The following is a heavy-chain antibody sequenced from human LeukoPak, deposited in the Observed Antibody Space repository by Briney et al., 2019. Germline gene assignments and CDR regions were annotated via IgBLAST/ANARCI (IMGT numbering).Heavy chain of an antibody. V-gene: IGHV3-11*01. Sequence: GGSLRLSCAASGFTFSDYYMSWIRQAPGKGLEWVSYISSSGSTIYYADSVKGRFTISGDNAKNSLYLQMNSLRAEDTAVYYCARDGDYEYYYYGMDVWGQGTTVTVSS. CDR1: GFTFSDYY. CDR2: ISSSGSTI. D-gene: IGHD4-17*01. CDR3: ARDGDYEYYYYGMDV. J-gene: IGHJ6*02.